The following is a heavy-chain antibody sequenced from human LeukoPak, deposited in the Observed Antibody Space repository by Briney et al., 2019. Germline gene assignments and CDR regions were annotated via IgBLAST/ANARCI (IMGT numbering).Heavy chain of an antibody. CDR2: IYYSGST. Sequence: PSETLSLTCAVYGGSFSGYYWSWIRQPPGKGLEWIGSIYYSGSTYYNPSLKSRVTISVDTSKNQFSLKLSSVTAADTAVYYCARHLRRDNWFDPWGQGTLSPSPQ. J-gene: IGHJ5*02. V-gene: IGHV4-34*01. CDR3: ARHLRRDNWFDP. CDR1: GGSFSGYY.